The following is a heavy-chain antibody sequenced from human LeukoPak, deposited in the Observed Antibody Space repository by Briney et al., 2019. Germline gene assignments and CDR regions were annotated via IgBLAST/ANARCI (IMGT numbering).Heavy chain of an antibody. Sequence: GGSLRLSCVASGFTFSNSAMSWVRQAPGKGLEWVSGIGTSDTSTYYADSVKGRFTVSRDNSKNTLYLQMNSLRAEDTAAYYCARGRGGDYWGQGNLVTISS. J-gene: IGHJ4*02. CDR3: ARGRGGDY. CDR1: GFTFSNSA. V-gene: IGHV3-23*01. D-gene: IGHD3-16*01. CDR2: IGTSDTST.